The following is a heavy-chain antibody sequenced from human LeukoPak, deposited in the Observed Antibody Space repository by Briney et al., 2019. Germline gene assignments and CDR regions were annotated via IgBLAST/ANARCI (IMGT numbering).Heavy chain of an antibody. Sequence: GGSLRLSCAASGFTFSSFDMNWVRQAPGKGLEWVSYISSAGNTIYYADSVKGRFTISRDNAKNSLYLQMNSLRADDTAVYYCAGGSGGDYWGQGTLVTVSS. V-gene: IGHV3-48*04. J-gene: IGHJ4*02. CDR3: AGGSGGDY. CDR1: GFTFSSFD. CDR2: ISSAGNTI. D-gene: IGHD3-10*01.